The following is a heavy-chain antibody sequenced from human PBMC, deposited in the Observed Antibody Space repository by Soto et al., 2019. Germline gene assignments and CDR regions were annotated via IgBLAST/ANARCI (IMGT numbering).Heavy chain of an antibody. CDR3: ARDEGYCSSTSCFFLDY. J-gene: IGHJ4*02. D-gene: IGHD2-2*01. Sequence: PGGSLRLSCAASGFTFSSYGMHWVRQAPGKGLEWVAVIWYDGSNKYYADSVKGRFTISRDNSKNTLYLQMNSLRAEDTAVYYCARDEGYCSSTSCFFLDYWGQGTLVTVSS. CDR2: IWYDGSNK. CDR1: GFTFSSYG. V-gene: IGHV3-33*01.